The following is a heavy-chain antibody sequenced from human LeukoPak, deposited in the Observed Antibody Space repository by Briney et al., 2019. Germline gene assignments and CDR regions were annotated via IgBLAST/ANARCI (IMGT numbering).Heavy chain of an antibody. J-gene: IGHJ3*01. D-gene: IGHD1-26*01. CDR2: INAGGSGT. CDR3: AVGASPGAFDF. Sequence: GGSLRLSCAASGFTFSSYWMHWVRQAPGKGLVWVSRINAGGSGTSYADSVKGRFTISRDNAKNSLYLQVNSLRAEDTALYYCAVGASPGAFDFWGQGTMVTVSS. V-gene: IGHV3-74*01. CDR1: GFTFSSYW.